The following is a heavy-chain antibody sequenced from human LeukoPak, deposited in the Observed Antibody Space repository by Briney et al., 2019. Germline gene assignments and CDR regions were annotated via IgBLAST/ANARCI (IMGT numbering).Heavy chain of an antibody. CDR1: GFTFSHYG. V-gene: IGHV3-33*06. J-gene: IGHJ4*02. Sequence: GGSLRLSCATSGFTFSHYGMHWVRQAPGKGLEWVAVIWSDGTDKYYGDSVKGRFTISRDNSKNTVCLQMNSLRVEDTAVYYCAKDAQRGFDFSNSLESWGQGTLVTVSS. CDR3: AKDAQRGFDFSNSLES. CDR2: IWSDGTDK. D-gene: IGHD4-11*01.